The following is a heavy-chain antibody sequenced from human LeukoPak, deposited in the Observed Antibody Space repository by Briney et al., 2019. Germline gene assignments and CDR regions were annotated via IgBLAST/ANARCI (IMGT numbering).Heavy chain of an antibody. CDR3: VICYYNSGGCQH. V-gene: IGHV3-21*01. CDR2: ISSSSSYI. Sequence: PGGSLRLSCAASGFTFGSYSMNWVRQAPGKGLEWVSSISSSSSYIYYADSVKGRFTISRDNAKNSLYLQMNSLRAEDTAVYFCVICYYNSGGCQHWGQGTLVTVSS. J-gene: IGHJ1*01. D-gene: IGHD3-22*01. CDR1: GFTFGSYS.